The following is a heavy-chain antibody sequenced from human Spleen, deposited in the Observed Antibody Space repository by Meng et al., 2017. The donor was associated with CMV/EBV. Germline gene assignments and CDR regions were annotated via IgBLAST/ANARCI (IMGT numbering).Heavy chain of an antibody. V-gene: IGHV3-20*01. CDR3: AKEADGGFDY. CDR1: GFTFDDYG. D-gene: IGHD3-10*01. Sequence: LCCAAFGFTFDDYGMSWVRQAPGKGLEWVSGINWNGGSTGYADSVKGRFTISRDNTKNSLYLQMNSLRDEDTALYHCAKEADGGFDYWGQGTLVTVSS. CDR2: INWNGGST. J-gene: IGHJ4*02.